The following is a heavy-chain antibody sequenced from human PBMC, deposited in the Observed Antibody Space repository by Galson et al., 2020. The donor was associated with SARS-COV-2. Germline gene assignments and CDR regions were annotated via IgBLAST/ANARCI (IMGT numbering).Heavy chain of an antibody. V-gene: IGHV1-24*01. CDR2: FDPEDGEP. CDR1: GYTLSEVS. CDR3: ASSRWLSTFDM. D-gene: IGHD2-2*01. J-gene: IGHJ3*02. Sequence: ASVKVSCKVSGYTLSEVSMHWLRQTPGKGLEWMAGFDPEDGEPIYGQHFRGRVTLTEGTSADTAYMELRGLRSGDTAVYYCASSRWLSTFDMWGQWTMVTVSS.